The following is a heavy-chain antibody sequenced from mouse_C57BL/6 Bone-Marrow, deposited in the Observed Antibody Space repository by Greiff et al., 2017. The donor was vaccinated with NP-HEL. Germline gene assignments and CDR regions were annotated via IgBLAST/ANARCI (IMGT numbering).Heavy chain of an antibody. D-gene: IGHD3-3*01. CDR2: IDPSDSYT. Sequence: QVQLQQPGAELVMPGASVKLSCKASGYTFTSYWMHWVKQRPGQGLEWIGEIDPSDSYTNYNQKFKGKSTLTVDKSSSTAYMQLSSLTSEDSAVYYCARSRDPVWFDYWGQGTTLTVSS. CDR3: ARSRDPVWFDY. V-gene: IGHV1-69*01. CDR1: GYTFTSYW. J-gene: IGHJ2*01.